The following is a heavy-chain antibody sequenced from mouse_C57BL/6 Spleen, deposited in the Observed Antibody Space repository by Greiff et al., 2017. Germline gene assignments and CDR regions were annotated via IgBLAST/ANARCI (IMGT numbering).Heavy chain of an antibody. CDR3: ARVVGNYGNYESAMDY. V-gene: IGHV1-82*01. CDR2: IYPGDGDT. J-gene: IGHJ4*01. Sequence: QVQLQQSGPELVKPGASVKISCKASGYAFSSSWMNWVKQRPGKGLEWIGRIYPGDGDTNYNGKFKGKATLTADKSSSTAYMQLSSLTSEDSAVYFCARVVGNYGNYESAMDYWGQGTSVTVSS. CDR1: GYAFSSSW. D-gene: IGHD2-1*01.